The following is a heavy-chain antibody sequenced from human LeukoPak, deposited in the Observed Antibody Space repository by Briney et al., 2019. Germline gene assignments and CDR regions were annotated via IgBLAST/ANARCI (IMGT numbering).Heavy chain of an antibody. J-gene: IGHJ4*02. CDR3: ARGAEYYAIWRGYAGYSDY. Sequence: PSETLSLTCTVSGYSISNGYYWGWIRQPPGKGLEWVGRISHRGSTYYNPSLRSRITISLDRSKQKFSLKLTSVTAADTAVYFCARGAEYYAIWRGYAGYSDYWGQGISVTVSS. CDR2: ISHRGST. CDR1: GYSISNGYY. V-gene: IGHV4-38-2*02. D-gene: IGHD3-3*01.